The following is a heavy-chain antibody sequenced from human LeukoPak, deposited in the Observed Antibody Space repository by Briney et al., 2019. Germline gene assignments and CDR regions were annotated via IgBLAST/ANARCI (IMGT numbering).Heavy chain of an antibody. CDR3: ARNERGRPADY. CDR2: MHYSGTT. CDR1: GGSISNSPYY. D-gene: IGHD3-16*01. J-gene: IGHJ4*02. V-gene: IGHV4-39*01. Sequence: PSETLSLTCNVSGGSISNSPYYWGWIRQPPGKGLEWIGSMHYSGTTYHNPSLRSRVTISVDTSKNQFSLRLISVTAADTAVYYCARNERGRPADYWAQGTLVTVSS.